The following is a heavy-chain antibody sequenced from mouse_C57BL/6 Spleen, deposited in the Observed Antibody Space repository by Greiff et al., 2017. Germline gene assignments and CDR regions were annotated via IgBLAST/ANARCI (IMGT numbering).Heavy chain of an antibody. CDR1: GYSITSGYD. D-gene: IGHD2-4*01. CDR3: ARVYYDYGDWYFDV. CDR2: ISYSGST. V-gene: IGHV3-1*01. J-gene: IGHJ1*03. Sequence: EVKLMESGPGMVKPSQSLSLTCTVTGYSITSGYDWHWIRHFPGNKLEWMGYISYSGSTNYNPSLKSRISITHDTSKNHFFLKLNSVTTEDTATYYCARVYYDYGDWYFDVWGTGTTVTVSS.